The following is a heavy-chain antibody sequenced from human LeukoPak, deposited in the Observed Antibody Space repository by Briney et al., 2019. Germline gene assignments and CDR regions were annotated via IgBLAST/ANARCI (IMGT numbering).Heavy chain of an antibody. Sequence: SVKVSCTASGGTFSSYAISWVRQAPGQGLEGMGGIIPIFGTANYAQKFQGRVTITTDESTSTAYMELSSPRSEDTAVYYCARVGCSSTSCSPENWFDPWGQGTLVTVSS. V-gene: IGHV1-69*05. D-gene: IGHD2-2*01. CDR2: IIPIFGTA. CDR3: ARVGCSSTSCSPENWFDP. J-gene: IGHJ5*02. CDR1: GGTFSSYA.